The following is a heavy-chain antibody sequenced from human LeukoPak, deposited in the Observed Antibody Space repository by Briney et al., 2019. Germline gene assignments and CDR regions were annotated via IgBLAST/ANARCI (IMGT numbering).Heavy chain of an antibody. CDR1: GYTFTSYD. J-gene: IGHJ6*02. CDR2: MNPNSGNT. D-gene: IGHD4-17*01. V-gene: IGHV1-8*01. CDR3: ARAVTTHYYYYGMDV. Sequence: ASVKVSCKASGYTFTSYDINWVRQATGQGLEWMGWMNPNSGNTGYAQKFQGRVTMTRNTSISTAYMELSSLGSEDTAVYYCARAVTTHYYYYGMDVWGQGTTVTVSS.